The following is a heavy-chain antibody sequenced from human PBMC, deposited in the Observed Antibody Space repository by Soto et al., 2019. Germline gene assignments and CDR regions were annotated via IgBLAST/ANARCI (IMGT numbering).Heavy chain of an antibody. J-gene: IGHJ3*02. CDR3: ANNIWGGAFDI. D-gene: IGHD3-16*01. CDR2: IRGSGRST. CDR1: GFTFSSYA. V-gene: IGHV3-23*01. Sequence: EVQLLESGGGLVQPGGSLRLSCVASGFTFSSYAMSWVRQAPGKGLEWVSSIRGSGRSTSSADSVKGRFTISRDKSKNTLYLLMNNLRAEDTAVYYCANNIWGGAFDIWGQGAVVTVSS.